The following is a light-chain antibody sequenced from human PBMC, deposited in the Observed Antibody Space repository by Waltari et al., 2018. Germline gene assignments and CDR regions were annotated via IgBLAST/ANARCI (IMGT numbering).Light chain of an antibody. CDR3: QQYENLIT. Sequence: IVMTQSPATLSVSPGERVALSCRASQSVSTNFAWYQQRPGQAPRLLSYDTSTRATGIPARFSGSGSGTEFTLTISSLQSEDSAIYYCQQYENLITFGQGTRLEIK. V-gene: IGKV3D-15*01. CDR1: QSVSTN. J-gene: IGKJ5*01. CDR2: DTS.